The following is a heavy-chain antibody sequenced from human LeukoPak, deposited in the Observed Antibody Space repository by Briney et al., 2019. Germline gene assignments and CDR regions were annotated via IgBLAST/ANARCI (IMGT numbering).Heavy chain of an antibody. V-gene: IGHV3-23*01. CDR1: GFTFSSYA. J-gene: IGHJ4*02. Sequence: GGSLRLSCAASGFTFSSYAMSWVRQAPGKGLEWVSAISGRDGNTYYADSVKGRFTISRDNSKNTLYLQMNSLRAEDTAVYYCARDPITIFGVVDYWGQGTLVTVSS. D-gene: IGHD3-3*01. CDR2: ISGRDGNT. CDR3: ARDPITIFGVVDY.